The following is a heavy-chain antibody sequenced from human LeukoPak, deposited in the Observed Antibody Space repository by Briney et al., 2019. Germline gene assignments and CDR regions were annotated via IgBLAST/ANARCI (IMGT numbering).Heavy chain of an antibody. V-gene: IGHV3-7*04. CDR1: GFTFSSYW. D-gene: IGHD6-19*01. J-gene: IGHJ3*02. Sequence: GGSLRLSCAASGFTFSSYWMSWVRQAPGKGLEWVANIKQDGSEKYYVDSVKGRFTISRDNAKNSLYLQMNSLRAEDTAVYYCARDQETVAGTDAFDIWGQGTMVTVSS. CDR2: IKQDGSEK. CDR3: ARDQETVAGTDAFDI.